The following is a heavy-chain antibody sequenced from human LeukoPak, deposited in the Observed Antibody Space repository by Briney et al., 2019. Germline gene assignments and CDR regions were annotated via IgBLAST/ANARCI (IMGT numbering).Heavy chain of an antibody. CDR3: ARSHSGWYYFDY. Sequence: QSGGSLRRSCAASGFTFRSDWMSWVRQAPGKGLEWVANIKQDGSEKYYVDSVKGRFTISRDNAKNSLYLQMNSLRAEDTAVYYCARSHSGWYYFDYWGQGTLVTVSS. J-gene: IGHJ4*02. D-gene: IGHD6-19*01. V-gene: IGHV3-7*02. CDR2: IKQDGSEK. CDR1: GFTFRSDW.